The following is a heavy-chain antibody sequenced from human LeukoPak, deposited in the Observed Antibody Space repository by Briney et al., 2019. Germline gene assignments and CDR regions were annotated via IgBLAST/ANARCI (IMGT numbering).Heavy chain of an antibody. V-gene: IGHV1-69*13. CDR3: ARDAAAGTGFDY. CDR2: IIPIFGTA. CDR1: GGTFSSYA. J-gene: IGHJ4*02. Sequence: SEKVSCKASGGTFSSYAISWVRQSPGQGLEWMGGIIPIFGTANYAQKFQGRVKITADESTSTDYMELSSLRSEDTAVYYCARDAAAGTGFDYWGQGTLVTVSS. D-gene: IGHD6-13*01.